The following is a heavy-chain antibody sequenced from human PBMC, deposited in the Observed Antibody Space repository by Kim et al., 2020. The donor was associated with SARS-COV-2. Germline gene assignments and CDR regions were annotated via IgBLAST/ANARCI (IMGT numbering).Heavy chain of an antibody. CDR3: ARTLVARSVSSDY. J-gene: IGHJ4*02. CDR2: IYYTGMT. V-gene: IGHV4-59*01. CDR1: GISISPYY. D-gene: IGHD2-8*02. Sequence: SETLSLTCSVSGISISPYYWSWFRQTPGKGLEWIGYIYYTGMTNFNPSLKSRITMSVDTSKNQLSLELSSLTAADTAVYYCARTLVARSVSSDYWGQGT.